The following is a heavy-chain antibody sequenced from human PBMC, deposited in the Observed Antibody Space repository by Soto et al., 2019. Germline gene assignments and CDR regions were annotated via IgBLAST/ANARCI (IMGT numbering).Heavy chain of an antibody. V-gene: IGHV2-5*02. D-gene: IGHD2-15*01. CDR2: IYWDDDR. Sequence: QITLKESGPALVKPTQTLTLTCTFSGFSLSTTGVSVGWIRQPPGKALEWLALIYWDDDRRYSPSLESRLTLTKDTSKNQVVLTLTNMDPVDTATYFCAHRYCSGGRCQDFDYWGQGTLVTVSS. J-gene: IGHJ4*02. CDR1: GFSLSTTGVS. CDR3: AHRYCSGGRCQDFDY.